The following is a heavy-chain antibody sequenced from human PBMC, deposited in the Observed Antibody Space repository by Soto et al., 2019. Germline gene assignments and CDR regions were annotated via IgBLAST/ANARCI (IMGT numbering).Heavy chain of an antibody. V-gene: IGHV3-30*18. CDR2: ISYDGSNK. CDR1: GFTFSSYG. J-gene: IGHJ6*02. D-gene: IGHD6-19*01. CDR3: AKDKGRSLAGGMDV. Sequence: GGSLRLSCAASGFTFSSYGMHWVRQAPGKGLEWVAIISYDGSNKYYGDSVKGRFTISRDNSKNTLYLQMNSLRAEDTAVYYCAKDKGRSLAGGMDVWGQGTTVTVS.